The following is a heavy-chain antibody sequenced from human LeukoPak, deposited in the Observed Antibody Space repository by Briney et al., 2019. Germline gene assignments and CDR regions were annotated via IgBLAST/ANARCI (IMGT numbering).Heavy chain of an antibody. CDR3: ARGASLLTGTHELYFDY. V-gene: IGHV1-2*02. CDR1: GYTFTGYY. D-gene: IGHD1-20*01. CDR2: INPNSGGT. J-gene: IGHJ4*02. Sequence: ASVKVSCKASGYTFTGYYMHWVRQAPGQGLEWMGWINPNSGGTNYAQKFQGRVTMTRDTSISTAYMELSRLRSDDTAVYYCARGASLLTGTHELYFDYWGQGTLVTVSS.